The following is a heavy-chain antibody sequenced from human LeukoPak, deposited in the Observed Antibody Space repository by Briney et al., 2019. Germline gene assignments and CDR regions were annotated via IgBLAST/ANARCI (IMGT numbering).Heavy chain of an antibody. CDR2: IYYSGST. J-gene: IGHJ3*02. CDR1: GGSISSSSYY. D-gene: IGHD3-3*01. Sequence: SETLSLTCTVSGGSISSSSYYWGWIRQPPGKGLEWIGSIYYSGSTYYNPSLKSRVTISVDTSKNQFSLKLSSVTAADTAVYYCARWAYYDFWSGYYGDAFDIWGQGTMVTVSS. CDR3: ARWAYYDFWSGYYGDAFDI. V-gene: IGHV4-39*01.